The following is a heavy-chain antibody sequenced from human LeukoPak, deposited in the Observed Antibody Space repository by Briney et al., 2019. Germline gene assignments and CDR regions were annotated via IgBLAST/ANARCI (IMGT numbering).Heavy chain of an antibody. CDR1: GFTFTTYW. CDR2: INSDGSIT. V-gene: IGHV3-74*01. J-gene: IGHJ6*02. Sequence: GGSLRLSCAASGFTFTTYWMHWVRQAPGKGLVWVSHINSDGSITSCADSVKGRFTISRDNAKDTLYLQMNSLRAEDTAVYYCARDAVDTANAVWGQGTTVTVSS. D-gene: IGHD5-18*01. CDR3: ARDAVDTANAV.